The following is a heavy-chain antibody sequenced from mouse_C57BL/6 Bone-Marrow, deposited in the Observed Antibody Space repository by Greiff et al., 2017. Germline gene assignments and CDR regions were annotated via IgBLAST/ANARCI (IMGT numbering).Heavy chain of an antibody. CDR1: GYTFTSYW. J-gene: IGHJ4*01. V-gene: IGHV1-55*01. CDR2: IYPGSGST. D-gene: IGHD2-3*01. Sequence: QVQLQQPGAELVKPGASVKMSCKASGYTFTSYWITWVKPRPGQGLEWIGDIYPGSGSTNYNEKFKSKATLTVDTSSRTAYMQLSSLTSEDSAVYYWAGGYYGNAMDYWGQGTSVTVSS. CDR3: AGGYYGNAMDY.